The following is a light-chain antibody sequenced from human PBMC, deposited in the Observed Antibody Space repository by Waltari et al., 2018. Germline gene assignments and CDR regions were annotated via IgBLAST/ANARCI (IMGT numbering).Light chain of an antibody. CDR1: QNIRSNC. CDR3: QQYGSSPFI. J-gene: IGKJ3*01. V-gene: IGKV3-20*01. CDR2: DAS. Sequence: IVLTQSPGTLSLSPGERATLSCRASQNIRSNCLAWYQQKPGQAPRPLIYDASTRATGIPDRFSGSGSGTDFTLTISRLEPEDFAVYYCQQYGSSPFIFGPGTKVDIK.